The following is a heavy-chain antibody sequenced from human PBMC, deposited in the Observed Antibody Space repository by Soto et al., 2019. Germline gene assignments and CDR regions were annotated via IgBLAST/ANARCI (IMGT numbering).Heavy chain of an antibody. Sequence: EVHLLVSGGGLVQPGGSLRLSCAASGFPFSSYAMTWVRQAPGKGLEWVSGISGSGTITYDADSVKGRFTISRDKSKNTLYLQMSSLRADDTAVYYCAKSLSASPNYFFDSWGQGTLVTVSS. CDR2: ISGSGTIT. J-gene: IGHJ4*02. V-gene: IGHV3-23*01. D-gene: IGHD1-1*01. CDR1: GFPFSSYA. CDR3: AKSLSASPNYFFDS.